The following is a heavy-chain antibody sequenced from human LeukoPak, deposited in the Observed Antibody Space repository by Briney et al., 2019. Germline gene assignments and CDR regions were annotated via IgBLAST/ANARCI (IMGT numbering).Heavy chain of an antibody. J-gene: IGHJ4*02. CDR3: ARDLKITILGVFPWDYFDY. CDR2: ISAYNGNI. D-gene: IGHD3-3*01. V-gene: IGHV1-18*01. Sequence: GASVKVSCKXSGYTFTNYGISWVRQAPGQGLEWVGWISAYNGNIKYAQKFQGRVTMTTDTSTSTAYMELRSLTADDTALYYCARDLKITILGVFPWDYFDYWGQGTLVTVSS. CDR1: GYTFTNYG.